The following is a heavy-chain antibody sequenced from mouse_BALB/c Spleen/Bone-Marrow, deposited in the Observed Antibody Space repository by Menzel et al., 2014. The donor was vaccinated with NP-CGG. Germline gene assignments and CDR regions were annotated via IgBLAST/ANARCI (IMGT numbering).Heavy chain of an antibody. J-gene: IGHJ2*01. D-gene: IGHD1-1*01. CDR2: INPFNDGT. Sequence: VQLQQPGPELVKPGTSVKMSCKASGYTFTSYVIHWVKQKPGQGLEWIGYINPFNDGTKYNEKFKDKATLTSDKSSSTAYMELSSLTSEDSAVYYCARTGNYYGSSFDYWGQGTTLTVSS. CDR3: ARTGNYYGSSFDY. V-gene: IGHV1-14*01. CDR1: GYTFTSYV.